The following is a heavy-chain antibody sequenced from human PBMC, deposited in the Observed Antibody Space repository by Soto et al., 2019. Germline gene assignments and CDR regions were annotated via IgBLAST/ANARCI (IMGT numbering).Heavy chain of an antibody. V-gene: IGHV1-18*01. D-gene: IGHD1-26*01. J-gene: IGHJ6*02. CDR3: ARGRYSGSYITNYYYYGMDV. CDR1: GGTFSSYA. Sequence: ASVKVSCKASGGTFSSYAISWVRQAPGQGLEWMGGIIPIFGNTNYAQKLQGRVTMTTDTSTSTAYMELRSLRSDDTAVYYCARGRYSGSYITNYYYYGMDVWGQGTTVTVSS. CDR2: IIPIFGNT.